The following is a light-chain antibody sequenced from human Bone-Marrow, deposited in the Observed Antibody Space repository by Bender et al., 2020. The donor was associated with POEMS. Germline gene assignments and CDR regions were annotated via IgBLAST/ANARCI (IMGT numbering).Light chain of an antibody. CDR1: SSDVGNYNL. CDR3: GTSDISLSSWV. V-gene: IGLV2-23*02. CDR2: EVS. Sequence: QSALTQPASVSGSPGQSITISCTGTSSDVGNYNLVSWYQQHPGKAPKFMIYEVSKRPSGISNRFSGSKSGNTASLTISGLQAEDEADYYCGTSDISLSSWVFGGGTKVTVL. J-gene: IGLJ3*02.